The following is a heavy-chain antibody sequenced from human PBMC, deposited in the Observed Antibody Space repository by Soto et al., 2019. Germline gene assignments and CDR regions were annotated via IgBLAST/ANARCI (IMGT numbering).Heavy chain of an antibody. V-gene: IGHV1-69*13. D-gene: IGHD2-2*01. Sequence: SVKVSCKASGGTFSSYAISWVRQAPGQGLEWMGGIIPIFGTANYAQKFQGRVTITADESTSTAYMELRSLRSEDTAVYYCARDCISTSCPYGYWGQGTLVTVSS. CDR2: IIPIFGTA. CDR1: GGTFSSYA. J-gene: IGHJ4*02. CDR3: ARDCISTSCPYGY.